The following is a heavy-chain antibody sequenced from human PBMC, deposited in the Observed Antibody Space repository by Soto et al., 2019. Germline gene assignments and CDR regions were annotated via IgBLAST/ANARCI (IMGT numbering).Heavy chain of an antibody. Sequence: QITLKESGPTLVNPTQTLTLTCTFSGFSLRTSGVGVGWIRQPPGKALEWLALIYWDDDKRYSPSLKSRLTITKDTSKNQVVLTLTNLDTVDTATYYCARGGWTTYYSPFFDYWGQGTLVTVSS. CDR2: IYWDDDK. CDR3: ARGGWTTYYSPFFDY. D-gene: IGHD3-10*01. V-gene: IGHV2-5*02. CDR1: GFSLRTSGVG. J-gene: IGHJ4*02.